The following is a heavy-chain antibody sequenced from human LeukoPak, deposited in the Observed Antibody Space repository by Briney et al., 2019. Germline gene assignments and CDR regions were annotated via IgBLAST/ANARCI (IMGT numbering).Heavy chain of an antibody. J-gene: IGHJ4*02. CDR1: GFTFSSYG. CDR3: ATPSWDCSSTSCYFDY. CDR2: IWYDGSNK. Sequence: GGSLRLSCAASGFTFSSYGMHWVRQAPGKGLEWVAVIWYDGSNKYYADSVKGRFTISRDNSKNTLYLQMNSLTAEDTAVYYCATPSWDCSSTSCYFDYWGQGTLVTVSS. V-gene: IGHV3-33*01. D-gene: IGHD2-2*01.